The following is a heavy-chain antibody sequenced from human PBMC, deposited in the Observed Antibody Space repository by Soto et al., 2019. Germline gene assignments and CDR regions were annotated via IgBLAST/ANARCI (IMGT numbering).Heavy chain of an antibody. Sequence: QVHLVQSGAEVKKPGASVKVSCQGSGYAFTAYGITWVRQAPGQGLEWMGWISAHNGNTNYAQKLQGRATVTRDTPTSTAYMELRSLRYDDTAVYYCARGRDGDYWGQGALVTVSS. CDR2: ISAHNGNT. CDR3: ARGRDGDY. V-gene: IGHV1-18*01. CDR1: GYAFTAYG. J-gene: IGHJ4*02. D-gene: IGHD6-6*01.